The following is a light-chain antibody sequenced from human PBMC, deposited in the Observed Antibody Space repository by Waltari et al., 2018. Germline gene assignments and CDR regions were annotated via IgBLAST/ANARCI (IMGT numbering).Light chain of an antibody. CDR2: WAS. CDR3: HQYFDTPQT. J-gene: IGKJ2*01. CDR1: QSVFSSSSNKNQ. Sequence: DIVMTQSPDSLAVSLGETATIHCKSSQSVFSSSSNKNQLAWYQQKPGQPPKLLIYWASTRESGVPVRFSGSGSGTDFTLTISSLEAEDAALYFCHQYFDTPQTFGQGTRLEIK. V-gene: IGKV4-1*01.